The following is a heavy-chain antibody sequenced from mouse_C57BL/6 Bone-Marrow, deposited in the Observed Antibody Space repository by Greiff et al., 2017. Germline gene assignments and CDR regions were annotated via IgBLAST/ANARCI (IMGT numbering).Heavy chain of an antibody. D-gene: IGHD2-3*01. CDR3: KGWLLNRDY. V-gene: IGHV1-5*01. J-gene: IGHJ4*01. Sequence: DVHLVESGTVLARPGASVKLSCKTSGYTFTSYWMHWVKQRPGPGLEWIGAISPGTSDTSYNQKFKGKAKLTAVTSASTAYMELSSLTNEDSAVYCCKGWLLNRDYWGQGTSVTVSS. CDR2: ISPGTSDT. CDR1: GYTFTSYW.